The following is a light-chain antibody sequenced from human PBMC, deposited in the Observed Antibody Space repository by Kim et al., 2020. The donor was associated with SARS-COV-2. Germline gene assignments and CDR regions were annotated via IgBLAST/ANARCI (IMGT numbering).Light chain of an antibody. CDR2: RHE. Sequence: SYELTQPLSVSVALGQTAKLSCWGSNIGNKHVDWYQQRPGQAPVTVFFRHENLGSGVPERFSGSSSGDTAPLTISRVQVGVEGDYYCQVWGSASFIFGGG. V-gene: IGLV3-9*01. CDR1: NIGNKH. J-gene: IGLJ2*01. CDR3: QVWGSASFI.